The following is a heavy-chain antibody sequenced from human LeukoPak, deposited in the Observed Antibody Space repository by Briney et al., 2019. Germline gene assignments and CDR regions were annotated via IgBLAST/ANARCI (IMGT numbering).Heavy chain of an antibody. V-gene: IGHV3-21*01. CDR3: AKPQEADLWVPDY. CDR2: ISSSSSYI. Sequence: GGSLRLSCAASGFTFSSYSMNWVRQAPGKGLEWVSSISSSSSYIYYADSVKGRFTISRDNSKNTLYLEMNSLIPEDTALYYCAKPQEADLWVPDYWGQGTLVTVSS. CDR1: GFTFSSYS. J-gene: IGHJ4*02. D-gene: IGHD3-3*01.